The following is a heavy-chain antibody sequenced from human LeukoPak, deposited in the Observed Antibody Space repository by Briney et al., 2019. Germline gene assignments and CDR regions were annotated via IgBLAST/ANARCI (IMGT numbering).Heavy chain of an antibody. CDR2: ISANGGGT. Sequence: GGSLRLSCAASGFTFSNYAMSWVRQAPGKGLGWVSTISANGGGTYYADSVKGRFTISRDNSKNTLYVQMNSLRAEDTAVYYCAKDWQLGYWGQGILVTVSS. CDR3: AKDWQLGY. D-gene: IGHD6-6*01. J-gene: IGHJ4*02. V-gene: IGHV3-23*01. CDR1: GFTFSNYA.